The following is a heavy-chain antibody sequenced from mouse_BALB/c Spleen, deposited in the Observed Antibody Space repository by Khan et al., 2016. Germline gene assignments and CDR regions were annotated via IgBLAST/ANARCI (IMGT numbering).Heavy chain of an antibody. J-gene: IGHJ3*01. Sequence: VQLQESGPGLVAPSQSLSITCTVSGFSLTGFSVNWVRQPPGKALEWLGMIWGDGSPDYNSALKSRLSFSKADYKVQVIIKMHSRQTDDTARCISAIYNDYDGGFAYWCQETLVTVSA. CDR2: IWGDGSP. CDR3: AIYNDYDGGFAY. V-gene: IGHV2-6-7*01. D-gene: IGHD2-4*01. CDR1: GFSLTGFS.